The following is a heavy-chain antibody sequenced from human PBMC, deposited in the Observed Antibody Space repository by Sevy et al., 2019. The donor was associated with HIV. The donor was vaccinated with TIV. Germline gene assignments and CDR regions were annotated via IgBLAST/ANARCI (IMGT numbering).Heavy chain of an antibody. CDR1: GYSFTSYW. J-gene: IGHJ6*03. Sequence: GESLKISCKGSGYSFTSYWIGWVRQMPGKGLEWMGIIYPGDSDTRYSPSFQGQVTISADKSISTAYLQRSSLKASDTAMYYCARHGSVSSGWYLAKKDYYYYYMDVWGKGTTVTVSS. CDR2: IYPGDSDT. V-gene: IGHV5-51*01. D-gene: IGHD6-19*01. CDR3: ARHGSVSSGWYLAKKDYYYYYMDV.